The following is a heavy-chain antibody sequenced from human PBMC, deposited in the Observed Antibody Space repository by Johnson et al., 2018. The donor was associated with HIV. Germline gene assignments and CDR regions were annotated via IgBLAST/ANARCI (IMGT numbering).Heavy chain of an antibody. Sequence: VQLVESGGGLVQPGRSMRLSCAASGFTFDDYAMHWVRQAPGKGLEWVSGISWNGGSIGYADSVKGRFTISRDNAKSSLFLQMNSLRTEDTALYYCAKERGYGSWYNDAFDIWGQGTMVTVSS. CDR3: AKERGYGSWYNDAFDI. CDR1: GFTFDDYA. CDR2: ISWNGGSI. D-gene: IGHD6-13*01. V-gene: IGHV3-9*01. J-gene: IGHJ3*02.